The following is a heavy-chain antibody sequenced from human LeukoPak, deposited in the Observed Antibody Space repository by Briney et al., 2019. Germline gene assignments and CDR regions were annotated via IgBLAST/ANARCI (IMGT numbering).Heavy chain of an antibody. CDR3: ARGVVAAAGRTFDF. Sequence: SQTLSLTCNVSGGSISSDTYYWSWIRQPPGKGLEWIGYIYNSGSTNYNPSLKSRVTISLDTSKNQFSLKLSSVTAADTAVYYCARGVVAAAGRTFDFWGQGTLVTVSS. CDR2: IYNSGST. D-gene: IGHD6-13*01. CDR1: GGSISSDTYY. V-gene: IGHV4-61*01. J-gene: IGHJ4*02.